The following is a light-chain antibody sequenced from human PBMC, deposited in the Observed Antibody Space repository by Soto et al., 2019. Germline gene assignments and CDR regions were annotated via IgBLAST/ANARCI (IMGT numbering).Light chain of an antibody. J-gene: IGLJ3*02. V-gene: IGLV2-14*01. CDR1: SSDVGGYDH. CDR2: EVS. Sequence: QSALTQPASVSGSPGQSITISCTGTSSDVGGYDHVSWYQQHPGEVPKLIIYEVSNRPSGVSNRFSGSKSGNTASLTISGLQAEDEADYYCSSFTSSSTHWVFGGGTKRPS. CDR3: SSFTSSSTHWV.